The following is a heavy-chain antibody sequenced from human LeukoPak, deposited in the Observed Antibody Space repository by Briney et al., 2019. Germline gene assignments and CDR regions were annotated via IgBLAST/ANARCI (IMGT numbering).Heavy chain of an antibody. CDR2: VSSSGGTM. D-gene: IGHD4-23*01. V-gene: IGHV3-11*04. J-gene: IGHJ4*02. CDR3: ARVTHGGFDFDY. CDR1: GFTFDDFY. Sequence: GGSLRLSCAVSGFTFDDFYMSWIRQAPGKGLEWIAYVSSSGGTMNFADSVKGRFTISRDNAKNSLSLQMNRLRVEDTAVYYCARVTHGGFDFDYWGQGTQVTVSS.